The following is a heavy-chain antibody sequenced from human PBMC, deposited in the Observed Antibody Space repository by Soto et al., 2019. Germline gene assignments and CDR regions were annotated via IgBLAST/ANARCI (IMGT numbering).Heavy chain of an antibody. J-gene: IGHJ6*02. Sequence: HPGGSLRLSCAASGFTFSSYAMSWVRQAPGKGLEWVSAISGSGGSTYYADSVKGRFTISRDNSKNTLYLQMNSLRAEDTAVYYCAKDSQLEWTPFWHYYYYGMDVWGQGTTVTVSS. V-gene: IGHV3-23*01. CDR3: AKDSQLEWTPFWHYYYYGMDV. CDR1: GFTFSSYA. CDR2: ISGSGGST. D-gene: IGHD3-3*01.